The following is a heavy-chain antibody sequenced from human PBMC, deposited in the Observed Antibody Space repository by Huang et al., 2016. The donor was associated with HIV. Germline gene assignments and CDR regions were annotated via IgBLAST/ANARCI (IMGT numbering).Heavy chain of an antibody. D-gene: IGHD5-18*01. V-gene: IGHV3-21*01. CDR3: VRDLKDTLSSIDVFDM. CDR1: GFSLKSYN. CDR2: ISRSGTPI. Sequence: EVRLTESGGGLVKPGGSLSLSCEASGFSLKSYNLNWVRQAPGRGLECVSFISRSGTPIYYTNSRRGRFGISRDNARNSLYLQMNRLRPEDTAIYYCVRDLKDTLSSIDVFDMWGQGTLVTVSS. J-gene: IGHJ3*02.